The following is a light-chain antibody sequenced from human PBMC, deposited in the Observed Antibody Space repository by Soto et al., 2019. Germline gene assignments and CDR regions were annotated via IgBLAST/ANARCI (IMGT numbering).Light chain of an antibody. CDR1: QSVTRN. CDR2: GAS. V-gene: IGKV3-15*01. J-gene: IGKJ1*01. Sequence: EIVLTQSPATLSVSLGDSATLSCSASQSVTRNLAWYQQSPGQAPRLLIYGASTRATGIPARFSGSGSGTEFTLTINSLQSEDFAVYYCQQYNNWPMWTFGQGTKVDI. CDR3: QQYNNWPMWT.